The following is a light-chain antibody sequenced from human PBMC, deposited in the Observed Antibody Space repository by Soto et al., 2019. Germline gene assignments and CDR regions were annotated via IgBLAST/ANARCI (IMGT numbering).Light chain of an antibody. J-gene: IGLJ3*02. CDR3: SSYKTTSTLEV. Sequence: QSVLSQPASVSGSPGHSITISCTGTSNDIGDYNSVSWYQQHPGKAPKLMIYEVSNRPSGVSNRFSGSKSGNTASLTISGLQAADDADYYCSSYKTTSTLEVFGGGTKATVL. V-gene: IGLV2-14*01. CDR1: SNDIGDYNS. CDR2: EVS.